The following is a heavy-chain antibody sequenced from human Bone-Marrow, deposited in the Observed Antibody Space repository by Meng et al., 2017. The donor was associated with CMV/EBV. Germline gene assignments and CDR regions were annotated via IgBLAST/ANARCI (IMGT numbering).Heavy chain of an antibody. V-gene: IGHV4-39*07. Sequence: SEPLSLTCTVSSGSISGSPYFWGWIRHPPGKRLEWIGNIYSRGSTYYNPSLKSRVTMSVDTSTHQFSLNLTSVTAAETAVYCCSRVIQAGYESSGYIFDWGQGTLVTVSS. D-gene: IGHD3-22*01. J-gene: IGHJ4*02. CDR2: IYSRGST. CDR1: SGSISGSPYF. CDR3: SRVIQAGYESSGYIFD.